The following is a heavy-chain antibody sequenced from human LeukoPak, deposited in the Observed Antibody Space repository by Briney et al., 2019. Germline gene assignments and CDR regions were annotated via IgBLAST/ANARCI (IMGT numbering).Heavy chain of an antibody. Sequence: SGGSLRHSCAASGFTFSNYWMHWVRQAPGKGLVWVSRIHSDGSSTTYADSVKGRFTISRDNAKNTLYLQMNSLTAEDTAVYYCAKGGSKAPDYWGQGTLVTVSS. J-gene: IGHJ4*02. CDR2: IHSDGSST. V-gene: IGHV3-74*01. CDR3: AKGGSKAPDY. CDR1: GFTFSNYW. D-gene: IGHD4-11*01.